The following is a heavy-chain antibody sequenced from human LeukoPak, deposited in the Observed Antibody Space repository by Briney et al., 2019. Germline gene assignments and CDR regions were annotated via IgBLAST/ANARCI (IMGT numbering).Heavy chain of an antibody. Sequence: GGSLRLSCAASGFPLSSYAMSWVRQAPGKGLEWASLIYSGGSTYYADSVKGRFTISRDNSKNTLYLQMNSLRAEDTAVYYCAKDSAKKYDDYWGQGTLVTVSS. CDR2: IYSGGST. CDR3: AKDSAKKYDDY. CDR1: GFPLSSYA. J-gene: IGHJ4*02. D-gene: IGHD2/OR15-2a*01. V-gene: IGHV3-23*03.